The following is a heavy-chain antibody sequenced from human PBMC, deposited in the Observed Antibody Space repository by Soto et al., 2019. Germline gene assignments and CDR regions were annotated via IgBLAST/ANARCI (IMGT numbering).Heavy chain of an antibody. Sequence: GESLKISCKGSGYSFTSYWIGWVRQMPGKGLEWMGIIYPGDSDTRYSPSFQGQVTISADKSISTADLQWSSLKASDTAMYYCARHFSIAVADTVLYYFDYWGQGTLVTVSS. CDR1: GYSFTSYW. D-gene: IGHD6-19*01. CDR3: ARHFSIAVADTVLYYFDY. CDR2: IYPGDSDT. V-gene: IGHV5-51*01. J-gene: IGHJ4*02.